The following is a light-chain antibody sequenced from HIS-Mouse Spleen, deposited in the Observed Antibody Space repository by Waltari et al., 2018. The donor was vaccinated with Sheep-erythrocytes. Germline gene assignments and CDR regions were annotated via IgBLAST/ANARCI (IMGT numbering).Light chain of an antibody. CDR1: SSDVGGYNY. J-gene: IGLJ1*01. CDR3: CSYAGSYNHV. Sequence: QSALTQPRSVSGSPGQSVTISCTGTSSDVGGYNYVSWYQQHPGKAPKLMIYDVSKRPSGVPDRFSGCKSRNTASLTISGLQAEDEADYYCCSYAGSYNHVFATGTKVTVL. CDR2: DVS. V-gene: IGLV2-11*01.